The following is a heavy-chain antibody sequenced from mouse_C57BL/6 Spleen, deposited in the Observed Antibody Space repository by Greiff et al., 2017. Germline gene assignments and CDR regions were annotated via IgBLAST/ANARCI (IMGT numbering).Heavy chain of an antibody. J-gene: IGHJ2*01. CDR2: IDPNSGGT. V-gene: IGHV1-72*01. CDR3: ARGNQYYVDC. Sequence: QVQLQQPGAELVKPGASVKLSCKASGYTFTSYWMHWVKQRPGRGLEWIGRIDPNSGGTKYNEKFKSKATLTVDKPSSTAYMQLSSQSSEDSAVYYCARGNQYYVDCGGESTTPTVSS. CDR1: GYTFTSYW.